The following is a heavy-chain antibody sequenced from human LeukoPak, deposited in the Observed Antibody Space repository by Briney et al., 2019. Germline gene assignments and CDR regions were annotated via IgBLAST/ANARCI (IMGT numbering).Heavy chain of an antibody. J-gene: IGHJ5*02. CDR2: INPNSGGT. D-gene: IGHD4-17*01. V-gene: IGHV1-2*02. CDR1: GYTFTGYC. CDR3: ARGFNDYGDYDWFDP. Sequence: ASVKVSCKASGYTFTGYCMHWVRQAPGQGLEWMGWINPNSGGTNYAQKFQGRVTMTRDTSISTAYMELSRLRSDDTAVYYCARGFNDYGDYDWFDPWGQGTLVTVSS.